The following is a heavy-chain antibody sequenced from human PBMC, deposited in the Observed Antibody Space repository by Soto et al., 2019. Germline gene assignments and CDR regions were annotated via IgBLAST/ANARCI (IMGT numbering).Heavy chain of an antibody. CDR2: ISGSSSYI. D-gene: IGHD2-2*01. V-gene: IGHV3-21*01. CDR3: ARDAAYCSGTGCLHYYHYMDV. Sequence: EVQLVESGGGLVKPGGSLRLSCAASGFSFSDYSMNWVRQAPGKGLEWVSSISGSSSYIYYADSLKGRVTVSTDNAEKSLYLQMNSLRAEDTAVYYCARDAAYCSGTGCLHYYHYMDVWAKGTTVTVSS. CDR1: GFSFSDYS. J-gene: IGHJ6*03.